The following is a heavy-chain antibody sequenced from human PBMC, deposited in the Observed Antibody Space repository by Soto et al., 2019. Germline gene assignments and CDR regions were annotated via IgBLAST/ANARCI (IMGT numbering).Heavy chain of an antibody. D-gene: IGHD1-7*01. CDR2: ISATGGGT. Sequence: PGGSLRLSCAASGFKFSNYAMSWVRQAPGKGLEWVSLISATGGGTYYADSVKGRFTISRDNSKNTLYLQMDSLGADDTAVYYCAKAPNWNYESGYFDYWGQGTLVTVSS. CDR1: GFKFSNYA. V-gene: IGHV3-23*01. CDR3: AKAPNWNYESGYFDY. J-gene: IGHJ4*02.